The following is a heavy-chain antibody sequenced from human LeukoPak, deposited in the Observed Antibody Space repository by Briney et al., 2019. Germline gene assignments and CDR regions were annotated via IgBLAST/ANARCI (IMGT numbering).Heavy chain of an antibody. J-gene: IGHJ4*02. D-gene: IGHD3-3*01. Sequence: ASVKVSCKASGYTFTSYGISWVRQAPGQGLEWMGRISAYNGNTNYAQKLQGRVTMTTDTSTSTAYMELRSLRSDDTAVYYCARGTGGFLEWLGPDYYFDYWGQGTLVTVSS. CDR3: ARGTGGFLEWLGPDYYFDY. CDR2: ISAYNGNT. CDR1: GYTFTSYG. V-gene: IGHV1-18*01.